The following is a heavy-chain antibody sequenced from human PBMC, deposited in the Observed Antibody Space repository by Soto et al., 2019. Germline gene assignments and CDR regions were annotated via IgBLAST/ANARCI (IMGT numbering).Heavy chain of an antibody. CDR1: GGTFSSYA. J-gene: IGHJ4*02. CDR2: IIPIFGTA. CDR3: ARTYYYDSSGYYPFDY. V-gene: IGHV1-69*06. Sequence: SSVKVSCKASGGTFSSYAISWVRQAPGQGLEWMGGIIPIFGTANYAQKFQGRVTITADKSTSTAYMELSRLRSEDTAVYYCARTYYYDSSGYYPFDYWGQGNLVSVSS. D-gene: IGHD3-22*01.